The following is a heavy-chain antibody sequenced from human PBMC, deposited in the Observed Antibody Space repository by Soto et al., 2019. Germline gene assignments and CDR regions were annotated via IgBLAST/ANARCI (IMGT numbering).Heavy chain of an antibody. CDR3: ARWYCSSTSCPQYYFDY. D-gene: IGHD2-2*01. Sequence: QVQLVQSGAEVKKPGASVKVSCKASGYTFTGYYMHWVRQAPGQGLEWMGWINPNSGGTNYAQKFQGWVTMTRDTSISTAYMELSRLRSDDTAVYYCARWYCSSTSCPQYYFDYWGQGTLVTVSS. V-gene: IGHV1-2*04. J-gene: IGHJ4*02. CDR2: INPNSGGT. CDR1: GYTFTGYY.